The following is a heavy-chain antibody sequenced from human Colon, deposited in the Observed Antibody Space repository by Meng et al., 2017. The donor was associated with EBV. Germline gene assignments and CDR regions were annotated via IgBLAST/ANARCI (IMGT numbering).Heavy chain of an antibody. CDR3: ASFDHIPRRNYFDY. CDR2: IHHSGSA. CDR1: GGSMSSGNYY. V-gene: IGHV4-30-4*01. J-gene: IGHJ4*02. Sequence: QVQLQESGPGLGEPSQXLSRTCTASGGSMSSGNYYWSWIRQPPGKGLEWIGYIHHSGSAYYNPSLKSRVSISVDTSKNQFSLNLNSMTAADTAVYYCASFDHIPRRNYFDYWGQGTLVTVSS. D-gene: IGHD2-21*01.